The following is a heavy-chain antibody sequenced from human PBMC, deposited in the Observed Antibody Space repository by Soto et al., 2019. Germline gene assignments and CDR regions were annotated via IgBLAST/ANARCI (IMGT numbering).Heavy chain of an antibody. CDR3: AKDIHPQLKYYFDY. Sequence: PVGSLRLSCAASGFTFDDYAMHWVRQAPGKGLEWVSGISWNSGSIGYADSVKGRFTISRDNAKNSLYLQMNSLRAEDTALYYCAKDIHPQLKYYFDYWGQGTLVTVSS. CDR1: GFTFDDYA. V-gene: IGHV3-9*01. D-gene: IGHD1-1*01. CDR2: ISWNSGSI. J-gene: IGHJ4*02.